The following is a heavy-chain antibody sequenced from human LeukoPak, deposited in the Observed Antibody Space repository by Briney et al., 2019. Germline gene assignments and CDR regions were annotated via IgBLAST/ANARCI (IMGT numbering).Heavy chain of an antibody. CDR2: LSDTGSSS. J-gene: IGHJ3*02. CDR1: GFTFNIYA. Sequence: GGPLRLSCAASGFTFNIYAMGWVRQAPGKGLEWVSTLSDTGSSSYYTDSVKGRFTISRDNSKNTLYLQMNGLRGEDTAVYYCAKLKHGNTFDSFDIWGQGTMVTVSS. D-gene: IGHD1-26*01. CDR3: AKLKHGNTFDSFDI. V-gene: IGHV3-23*01.